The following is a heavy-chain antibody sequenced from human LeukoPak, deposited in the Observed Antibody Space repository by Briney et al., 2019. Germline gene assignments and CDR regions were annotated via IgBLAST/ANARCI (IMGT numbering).Heavy chain of an antibody. CDR2: INHSGST. CDR1: GGSFSGYY. J-gene: IGHJ6*03. CDR3: ARTTVTYYYYYYMDV. Sequence: SETLSLTCAVYGGSFSGYYWSWIRQPPGKGLEWIGEINHSGSTNYNPSLKSRVTISVDTSKNQFSLKLSSVTAADTAVYYRARTTVTYYYYYYMDVWGKGTTVTVSS. V-gene: IGHV4-34*01. D-gene: IGHD4-11*01.